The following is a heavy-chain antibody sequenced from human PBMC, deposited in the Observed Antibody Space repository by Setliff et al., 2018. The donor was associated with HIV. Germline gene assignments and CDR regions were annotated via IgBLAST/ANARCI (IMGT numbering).Heavy chain of an antibody. V-gene: IGHV1-8*02. D-gene: IGHD2-8*01. CDR3: AGAPVRANGVFDF. CDR2: MTPLTAST. Sequence: GASVKVSCKTSGYTFVHFDIDWVRHAPGQGLEWIGWMTPLTASTGYSRKFQGRVTLTRELSTGTAYMGLNSLISIDTAVYYCAGAPVRANGVFDFWGQGSLVTVSS. J-gene: IGHJ4*01. CDR1: GYTFVHFD.